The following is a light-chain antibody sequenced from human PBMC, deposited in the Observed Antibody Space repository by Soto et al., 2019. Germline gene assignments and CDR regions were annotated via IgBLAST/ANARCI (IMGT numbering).Light chain of an antibody. CDR1: QSLLHSDGETY. J-gene: IGKJ2*01. CDR2: KIS. CDR3: MQATEYPPYT. V-gene: IGKV2-24*01. Sequence: DIVLTQTPLSSPVTLGQPASISCRSSQSLLHSDGETYLSWLQQRPGQPPRLLIYKISNRFSWVPDRFSGSGAGTDFTMKISRVEAEDVGIYYCMQATEYPPYTFGQGTKLEIK.